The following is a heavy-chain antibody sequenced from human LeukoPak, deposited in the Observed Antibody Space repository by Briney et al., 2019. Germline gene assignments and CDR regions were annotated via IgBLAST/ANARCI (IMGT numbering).Heavy chain of an antibody. CDR1: AGIFSSYA. Sequence: SVKVSCKASAGIFSSYAISWVRQAPGQGLEWMGRIIPILGIANYAQKFQGRVTITADKSTSTAYMELSSLRSEDTAVYYCARARIAVAGSFDYWGQGTLVTVSS. CDR3: ARARIAVAGSFDY. CDR2: IIPILGIA. V-gene: IGHV1-69*04. J-gene: IGHJ4*02. D-gene: IGHD6-19*01.